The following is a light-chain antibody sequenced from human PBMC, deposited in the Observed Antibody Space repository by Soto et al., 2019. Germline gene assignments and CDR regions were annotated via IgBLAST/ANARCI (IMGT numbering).Light chain of an antibody. Sequence: QSALTQPPSASGSPGQSVTISCTGTSSDVGGYNYVSWYQQHPGKAPKLMIYEVSRRPSGVPDRFSGSKSGNTASLTVSGLQAEDEAGYYCTSYAGSNTVLFGGGTKVTVL. V-gene: IGLV2-8*01. CDR2: EVS. CDR3: TSYAGSNTVL. J-gene: IGLJ2*01. CDR1: SSDVGGYNY.